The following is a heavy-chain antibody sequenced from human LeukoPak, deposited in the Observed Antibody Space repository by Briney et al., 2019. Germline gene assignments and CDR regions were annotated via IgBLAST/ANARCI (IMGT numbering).Heavy chain of an antibody. V-gene: IGHV3-15*01. D-gene: IGHD6-19*01. CDR1: GFTFSNAW. CDR2: IKSKTDGGTT. CDR3: TTDLGIAVAGTEEYYFDY. Sequence: GGSLRLSCAASGFTFSNAWMSWVRQAPGKGLEWVGRIKSKTDGGTTDYAAPAKGRFTISRDDSKNTLYLQMNSLKTEDTAVYYCTTDLGIAVAGTEEYYFDYWGQGTLVTVSS. J-gene: IGHJ4*02.